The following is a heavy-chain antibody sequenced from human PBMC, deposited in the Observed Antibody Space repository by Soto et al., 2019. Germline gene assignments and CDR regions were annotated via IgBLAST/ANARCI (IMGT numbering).Heavy chain of an antibody. J-gene: IGHJ6*02. V-gene: IGHV4-59*08. Sequence: QVQLQQSGPGLVKPSETLSLTCSVSSGPTSSHNWGWIRQTPGRGLEWIGYVYSTGGTSYNPSLNHRATIPAAPSTTHPPPPLTSVTAADPVVYYCVRQGIGTLHGLVDVWGQGTTVRVSS. CDR1: SGPTSSHN. D-gene: IGHD3-10*01. CDR3: VRQGIGTLHGLVDV. CDR2: VYSTGGT.